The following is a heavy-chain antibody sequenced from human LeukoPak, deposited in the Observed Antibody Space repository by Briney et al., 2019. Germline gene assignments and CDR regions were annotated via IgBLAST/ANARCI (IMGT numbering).Heavy chain of an antibody. D-gene: IGHD6-13*01. CDR3: AREGSSWAHWFDP. V-gene: IGHV4-39*07. J-gene: IGHJ5*02. CDR2: IYHSGST. Sequence: SETLSLTCTVSGGSISSSSYYWGWIRQPPGKGLEWIGSIYHSGSTYYNPSLKSRVTISVDTSKNQFSLKLSSVTAADTAVYYCAREGSSWAHWFDPWGQGTLVTVSS. CDR1: GGSISSSSYY.